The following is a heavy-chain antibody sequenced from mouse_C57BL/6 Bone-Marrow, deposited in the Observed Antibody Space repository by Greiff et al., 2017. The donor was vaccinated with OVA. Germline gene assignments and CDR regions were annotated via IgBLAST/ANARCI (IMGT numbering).Heavy chain of an antibody. Sequence: SGAELVRPGASVKLSCTASGFNIKDDYMHWVKQRPEQGLEWIGWIDPENGDTEYASKFQGKATITADTSSNTAYLQLSSLTSEDTAVYYCTRYYYGRGYFDVWGTGTTVTVSA. CDR1: GFNIKDDY. CDR3: TRYYYGRGYFDV. D-gene: IGHD1-1*01. CDR2: IDPENGDT. V-gene: IGHV14-4*01. J-gene: IGHJ1*03.